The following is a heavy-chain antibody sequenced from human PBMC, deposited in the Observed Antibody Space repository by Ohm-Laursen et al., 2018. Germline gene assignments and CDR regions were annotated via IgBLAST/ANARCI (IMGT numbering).Heavy chain of an antibody. Sequence: SLRLSCAASGFTFDTYAMTWVRQAPTKGLEWVSSISGSGGSTYYADSVKGRFTISRDNSKNTLYLQMNGLRPEDTALYYCAKDRGDPPTPANDYWGQGTLVTVSS. CDR2: ISGSGGST. CDR1: GFTFDTYA. D-gene: IGHD3-10*01. CDR3: AKDRGDPPTPANDY. J-gene: IGHJ4*02. V-gene: IGHV3-23*01.